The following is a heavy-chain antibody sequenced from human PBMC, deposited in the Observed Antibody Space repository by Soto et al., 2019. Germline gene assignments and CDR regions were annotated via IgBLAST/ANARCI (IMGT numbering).Heavy chain of an antibody. J-gene: IGHJ3*02. CDR1: GFTFSSYA. CDR2: ISYDGSNK. CDR3: ATRGGIVVVTAKDAFDI. Sequence: QVQLVESGGGVVQPGRSLRLSCAASGFTFSSYAMHWVRQAPGKGLEWVSVISYDGSNKYYADSVKGRFTISRDNSKNTLYLQMNSLRAEDTAVYYCATRGGIVVVTAKDAFDIWGQGTMVTVSS. D-gene: IGHD2-21*02. V-gene: IGHV3-30-3*01.